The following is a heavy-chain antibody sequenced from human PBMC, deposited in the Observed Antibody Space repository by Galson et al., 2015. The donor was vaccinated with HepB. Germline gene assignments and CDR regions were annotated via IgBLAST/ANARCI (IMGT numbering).Heavy chain of an antibody. CDR1: GFTFSSVA. Sequence: SLRLSCAASGFTFSSVAMTWVRQAPGKGLEWVPTISGSGESSYYADSVKGRFTISRDTSKNTLHLQMNSLRAEDTAVYYCAKGATWGWFDYWGQRTLVTVSS. J-gene: IGHJ4*01. D-gene: IGHD7-27*01. CDR3: AKGATWGWFDY. V-gene: IGHV3-23*01. CDR2: ISGSGESS.